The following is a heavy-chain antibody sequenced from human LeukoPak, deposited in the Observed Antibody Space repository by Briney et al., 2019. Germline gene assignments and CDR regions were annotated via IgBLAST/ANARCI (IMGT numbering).Heavy chain of an antibody. Sequence: GGSLRLSCAASGFTFSSYWMHWVRQAPGKGLEWVAVIWYDGSNKYYADSVKGRFTISRDNSKNTLYLQMNSLRAEDTAVYYCARDKNGIPWDYWGQGTLVTVSS. CDR1: GFTFSSYW. D-gene: IGHD5-18*01. CDR3: ARDKNGIPWDY. CDR2: IWYDGSNK. V-gene: IGHV3-33*08. J-gene: IGHJ4*02.